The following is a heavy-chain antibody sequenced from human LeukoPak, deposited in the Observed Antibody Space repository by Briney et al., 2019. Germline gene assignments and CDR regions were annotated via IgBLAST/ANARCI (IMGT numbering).Heavy chain of an antibody. Sequence: PGGSLRLSCAASGSTFSSYGMHWVRQAPGKGLEWVAVIWYDGSNKYYADSVKGRFTISRDNSKNTLYLQMNSLRAEDTAVYYCARVMNSGYADYWGQGTLVTVSS. CDR3: ARVMNSGYADY. V-gene: IGHV3-33*01. CDR1: GSTFSSYG. J-gene: IGHJ4*02. D-gene: IGHD5-12*01. CDR2: IWYDGSNK.